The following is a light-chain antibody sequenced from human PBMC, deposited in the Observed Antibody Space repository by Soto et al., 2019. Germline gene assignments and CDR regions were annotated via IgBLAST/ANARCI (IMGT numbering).Light chain of an antibody. J-gene: IGKJ4*01. Sequence: EIVLTQSPATLSLSPGERATLSCRASQSVRTDLAWYQQKPGQAPRLLIYDASSRAAGIPARFSGSGSGTDFTLTITSLEPEDFAVYYCQQRSNWPSTFGGGTKVEI. V-gene: IGKV3-11*01. CDR2: DAS. CDR1: QSVRTD. CDR3: QQRSNWPST.